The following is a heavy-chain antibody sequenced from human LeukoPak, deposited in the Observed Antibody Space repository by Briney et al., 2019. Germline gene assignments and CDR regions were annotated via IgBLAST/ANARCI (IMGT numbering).Heavy chain of an antibody. Sequence: SWALYPTWTAPGGSISGYYWGWIGQLQGKRLEWIGDVYYSGSTDYNPSLKSRVTISVATSKNQFSLKLSSVTAADTAVYYCARTQPYGDNPPGAFDIWGQGTMVTVSS. V-gene: IGHV4-59*01. J-gene: IGHJ3*02. D-gene: IGHD4-17*01. CDR3: ARTQPYGDNPPGAFDI. CDR1: GGSISGYY. CDR2: VYYSGST.